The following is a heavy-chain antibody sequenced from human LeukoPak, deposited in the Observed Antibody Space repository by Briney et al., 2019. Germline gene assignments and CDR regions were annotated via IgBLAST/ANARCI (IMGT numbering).Heavy chain of an antibody. J-gene: IGHJ4*02. V-gene: IGHV3-48*04. D-gene: IGHD2-15*01. Sequence: PGRSLRLSCAASGFTFSSYGMHWVRQAPGKGLEWVSYISSSGSTTYYADSVKGRFTISRDNAKNSLYLQMNSLRAEDTAVYYCARGYCSGGSCYFDYWGQGTLVTVSS. CDR2: ISSSGSTT. CDR3: ARGYCSGGSCYFDY. CDR1: GFTFSSYG.